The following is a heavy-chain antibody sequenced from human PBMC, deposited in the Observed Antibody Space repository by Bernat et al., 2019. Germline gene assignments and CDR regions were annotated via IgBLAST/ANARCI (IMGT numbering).Heavy chain of an antibody. V-gene: IGHV3-30-3*01. D-gene: IGHD5-18*01. CDR1: GFTFSSYA. CDR2: ISYDGSNK. CDR3: ARGSHRPTWIQDYYYGMDV. J-gene: IGHJ6*02. Sequence: QVQLVESGGGVVQPGRSLRLSCAASGFTFSSYAMHWVRQAPGKGLEWVAVISYDGSNKYYADSVKGRFTISRDNSKITLYLQMNSLRAEDTAVYYCARGSHRPTWIQDYYYGMDVWGQGTTVTVSS.